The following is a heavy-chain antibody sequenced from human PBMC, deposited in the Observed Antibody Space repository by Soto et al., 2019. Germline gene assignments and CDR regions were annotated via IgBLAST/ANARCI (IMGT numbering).Heavy chain of an antibody. V-gene: IGHV4-39*01. D-gene: IGHD2-21*02. CDR3: GRHPSDFWFDL. J-gene: IGHJ5*02. CDR2: IYYSGST. Sequence: SETLSITCTVPGGSISSGSYFWGWIRQPPGKGLEWIGSIYYSGSTYYNPSLKSRVTVSVDTSKNQFSLKLSSVTAADTAVYYCGRHPSDFWFDLWGQGTLVIGSS. CDR1: GGSISSGSYF.